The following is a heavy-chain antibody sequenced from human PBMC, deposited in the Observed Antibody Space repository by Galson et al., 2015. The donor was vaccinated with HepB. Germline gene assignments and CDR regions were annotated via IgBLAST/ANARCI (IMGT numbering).Heavy chain of an antibody. CDR1: GFTFSGGYY. CDR3: ARGSEDNYGSFDY. J-gene: IGHJ4*02. D-gene: IGHD3-10*01. CDR2: THYSGST. V-gene: IGHV4-31*02. Sequence: LRLSCAASGFTFSGGYYWSWIRQHPGKGLEWIGYTHYSGSTYYNPSLRGRLTISEGMSKNQFSLKLSSVTAADTAIYYCARGSEDNYGSFDYWGQGTLVTVSS.